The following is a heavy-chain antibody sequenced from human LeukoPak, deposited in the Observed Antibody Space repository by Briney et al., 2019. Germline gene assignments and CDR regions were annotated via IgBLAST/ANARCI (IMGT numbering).Heavy chain of an antibody. CDR3: ARDVEQWLIRVYYFDY. D-gene: IGHD6-19*01. J-gene: IGHJ4*02. CDR1: GFTLSSYS. Sequence: GGSLRLSCATSGFTLSSYSMNWVRQAPGKGLEWVSYISSGNTTIYYADSVKGRFTISRDNAKISLYLQMNSLRGHDSAVYYCARDVEQWLIRVYYFDYWGQGTLVTVSS. CDR2: ISSGNTTI. V-gene: IGHV3-48*01.